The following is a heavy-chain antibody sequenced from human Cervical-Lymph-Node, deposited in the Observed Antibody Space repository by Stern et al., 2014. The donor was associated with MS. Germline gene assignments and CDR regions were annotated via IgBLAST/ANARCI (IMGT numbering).Heavy chain of an antibody. CDR2: IFRDDDK. CDR3: AHMSFSGWYHSFRFDF. CDR1: GFSLNSSGVG. V-gene: IGHV2-5*02. D-gene: IGHD6-19*01. J-gene: IGHJ4*02. Sequence: QVTLRESGPTLVKPTQTLTLTCTFSGFSLNSSGVGVGWIRQPPGKALEWLAVIFRDDDKRYTPSLKSRLTIAKDTSRDQVVLTMANLDPVDTATYYCAHMSFSGWYHSFRFDFWGQGTPVTVSS.